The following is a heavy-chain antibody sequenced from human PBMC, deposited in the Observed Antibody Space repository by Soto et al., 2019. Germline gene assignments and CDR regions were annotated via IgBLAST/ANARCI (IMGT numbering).Heavy chain of an antibody. CDR3: ARLDISMVRGAPPMNDY. CDR2: IIPIFGTA. CDR1: GGTFSSYA. J-gene: IGHJ4*02. Sequence: GASVKISCKASGGTFSSYAISWVRQAPGQGLEWMGGIIPIFGTANYAQKFQGRVTITADESTSTAYMELSSLRFENTAVYYCARLDISMVRGAPPMNDYWGQGPLVTVYS. V-gene: IGHV1-69*13. D-gene: IGHD3-10*01.